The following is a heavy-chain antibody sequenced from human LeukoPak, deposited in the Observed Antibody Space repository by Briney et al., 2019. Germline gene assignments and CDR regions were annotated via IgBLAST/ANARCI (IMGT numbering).Heavy chain of an antibody. V-gene: IGHV3-30*02. Sequence: GGSLRLSCAASGFTFSSYAMYWVRQAPGEGLEWVALAHHDGTKYYSDSVKGRFTVSRDNSKNTVYLQMSSLGAEDTAVYYCAKDTNAFSCDHWGQGTLVTVSS. D-gene: IGHD2-2*01. J-gene: IGHJ4*02. CDR2: AHHDGTK. CDR3: AKDTNAFSCDH. CDR1: GFTFSSYA.